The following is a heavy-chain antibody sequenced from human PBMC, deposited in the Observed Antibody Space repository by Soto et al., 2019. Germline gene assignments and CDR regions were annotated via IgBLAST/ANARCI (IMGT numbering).Heavy chain of an antibody. Sequence: QVQLVQSGAEVKKPGSSVKVSCKASGGTFSSYAISWVRQAPGQGLEWMGGIIPIFGTANYAQKFQGRVTITAXXSXSXXYMELSSLRSEDTAVYYCARGDYYDSSIIDAGFDYWGQGTLVTVSS. CDR3: ARGDYYDSSIIDAGFDY. V-gene: IGHV1-69*12. D-gene: IGHD3-22*01. CDR1: GGTFSSYA. J-gene: IGHJ4*02. CDR2: IIPIFGTA.